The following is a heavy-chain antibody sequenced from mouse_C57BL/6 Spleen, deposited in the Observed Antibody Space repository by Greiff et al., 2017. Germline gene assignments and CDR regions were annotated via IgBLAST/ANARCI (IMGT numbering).Heavy chain of an antibody. J-gene: IGHJ4*01. CDR3: ARGHFYAMDY. V-gene: IGHV5-17*01. CDR1: GFTFSDYG. D-gene: IGHD3-1*01. Sequence: EVKLVESGGGLVKPGGSLKLSCAASGFTFSDYGMHWVRQAPEKGLEWVAYISSGSSTIYYADTVKGRFTISRDNAKNTLFLQMTSLRSEDTAMYYCARGHFYAMDYWGQGNSVTVSS. CDR2: ISSGSSTI.